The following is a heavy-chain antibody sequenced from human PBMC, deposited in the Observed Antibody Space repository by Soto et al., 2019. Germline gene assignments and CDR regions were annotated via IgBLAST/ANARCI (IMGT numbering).Heavy chain of an antibody. V-gene: IGHV1-69*01. CDR2: IIPIFGTA. J-gene: IGHJ4*02. CDR1: GGTFSSYA. Sequence: QVQLVQSGAEVKKPGSSVKVSCKASGGTFSSYAISWVRQAPGQGLEWMGGIIPIFGTANYAQKFQGRVTITADESTSTAYMELSSLRSEDTAVYYCARGERKAIVVVPAARGFDYWGQGTLVTVSS. CDR3: ARGERKAIVVVPAARGFDY. D-gene: IGHD2-2*01.